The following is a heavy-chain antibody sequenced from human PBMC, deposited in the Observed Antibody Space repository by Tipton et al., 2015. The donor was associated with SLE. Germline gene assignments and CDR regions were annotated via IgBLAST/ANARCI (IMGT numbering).Heavy chain of an antibody. V-gene: IGHV3-23*01. CDR3: ARDFFDY. J-gene: IGHJ4*02. Sequence: SLRLSCAASGFTFSNYAMNWVRQAPGKGLEWVSLVTGSGGGTYYSNSVKGRFTISRDKSTSTLYLQMNSLRGEDTAVYYCARDFFDYWGQGILVTVSS. CDR2: VTGSGGGT. CDR1: GFTFSNYA.